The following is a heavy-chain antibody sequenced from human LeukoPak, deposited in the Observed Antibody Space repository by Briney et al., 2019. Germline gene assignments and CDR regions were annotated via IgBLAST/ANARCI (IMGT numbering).Heavy chain of an antibody. Sequence: SVKVSCKASGGTFSSYAISWVRQAPGQGLEWMGRIIPILGITNYAQKFQGRVTITADKSTSTAYMELSSLRSEDTAVYYCACTDYDSSGYYSDYWGQGTLVTVSS. D-gene: IGHD3-22*01. CDR2: IIPILGIT. CDR3: ACTDYDSSGYYSDY. V-gene: IGHV1-69*04. CDR1: GGTFSSYA. J-gene: IGHJ4*02.